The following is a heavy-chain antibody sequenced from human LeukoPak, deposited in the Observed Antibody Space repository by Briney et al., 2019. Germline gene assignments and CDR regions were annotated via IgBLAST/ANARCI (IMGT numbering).Heavy chain of an antibody. CDR3: ARGFVYYYGSGSYYNEPFDY. J-gene: IGHJ4*02. D-gene: IGHD3-10*01. V-gene: IGHV1-18*01. Sequence: ASVKVSCKASGYTFTSYGISWVRQAPGQGLEWMGWISAYNGNTNYAQKLQGRVTMTTDTSTSTAYMELRSLRSDATAVYYCARGFVYYYGSGSYYNEPFDYWGQGTLVTVSS. CDR2: ISAYNGNT. CDR1: GYTFTSYG.